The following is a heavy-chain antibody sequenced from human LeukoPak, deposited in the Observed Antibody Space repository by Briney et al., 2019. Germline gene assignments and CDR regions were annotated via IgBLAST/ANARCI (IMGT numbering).Heavy chain of an antibody. CDR2: VHTSGNT. D-gene: IGHD6-13*01. CDR3: ARAYSSSGYFNWFDP. CDR1: GGSITTYY. V-gene: IGHV4-4*07. Sequence: SETLSLTCTVSGGSITTYYWSWIRQPAGKGLEWIGRVHTSGNTNYDPSLRSRLTISVDTSKNQFSLKLSSVTAADTAVYYCARAYSSSGYFNWFDPWGQGTLVTVSS. J-gene: IGHJ5*02.